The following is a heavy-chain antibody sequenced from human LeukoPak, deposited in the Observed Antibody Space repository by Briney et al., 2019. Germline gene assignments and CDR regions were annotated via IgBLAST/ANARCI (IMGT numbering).Heavy chain of an antibody. V-gene: IGHV4-59*01. Sequence: SETLSLTCTVSGGSISSYYWSWIRQPPGKGLEWIGYIYYSGSTNYNPSLKSRVTISVDTSKNQFSLKLSSVTAADTAVYYCARDRVRGNSNPYFDYWGQGTLVTVSS. J-gene: IGHJ4*02. CDR1: GGSISSYY. D-gene: IGHD4-11*01. CDR3: ARDRVRGNSNPYFDY. CDR2: IYYSGST.